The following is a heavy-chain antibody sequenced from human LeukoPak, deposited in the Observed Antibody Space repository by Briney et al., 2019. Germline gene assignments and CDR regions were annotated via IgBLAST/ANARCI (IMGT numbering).Heavy chain of an antibody. CDR3: TTEYRCSSTSCYDGENFDY. D-gene: IGHD2-2*01. CDR1: GFTFSNAW. V-gene: IGHV3-15*01. CDR2: IKSKTDGGTT. J-gene: IGHJ4*02. Sequence: GGSLRLSCAASGFTFSNAWMSWVRQAPGKGLEWVGRIKSKTDGGTTDYAAPVKGRFTISRDDSKNTLYLQMNSLKTEDTAVYYCTTEYRCSSTSCYDGENFDYWGQGTLVTVSS.